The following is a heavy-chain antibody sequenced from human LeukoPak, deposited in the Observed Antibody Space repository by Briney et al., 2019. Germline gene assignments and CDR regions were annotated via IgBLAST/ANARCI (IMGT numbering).Heavy chain of an antibody. CDR2: ISGSGGST. D-gene: IGHD6-13*01. Sequence: GGSLRLSCAASGFTFSSYAMSWVRQAPGKGLEWVSGISGSGGSTYYADSVKGRFTISRDTSKNTLYLQMESLRAEDTGVYFCAKDRETTASGTFDFRGQGTLVTVSS. CDR1: GFTFSSYA. CDR3: AKDRETTASGTFDF. J-gene: IGHJ4*02. V-gene: IGHV3-23*01.